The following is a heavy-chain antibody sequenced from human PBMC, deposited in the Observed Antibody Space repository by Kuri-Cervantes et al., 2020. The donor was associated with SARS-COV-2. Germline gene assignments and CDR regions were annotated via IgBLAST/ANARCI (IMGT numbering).Heavy chain of an antibody. V-gene: IGHV4-34*01. Sequence: GSLRLSCAVYGGSFSGYYWSWIRQPPGKGLEWIGSIYHSGSTYYNPSLKSRVTISVDTSKNQFSLKLSSVTAADTAVYYCAIRYYDFWSGYYSPYYYYGMDVWGQGTTVTVSS. CDR2: IYHSGST. J-gene: IGHJ6*02. D-gene: IGHD3-3*01. CDR3: AIRYYDFWSGYYSPYYYYGMDV. CDR1: GGSFSGYY.